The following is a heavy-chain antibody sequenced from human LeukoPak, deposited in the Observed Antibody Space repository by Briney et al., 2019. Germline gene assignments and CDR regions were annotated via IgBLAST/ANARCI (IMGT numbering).Heavy chain of an antibody. V-gene: IGHV4-59*08. D-gene: IGHD5-24*01. Sequence: PSETLSLTCTVSGGSLSSYYWSWIRHPPGRGLEWIAYIFYTGITRYSPSLQSRVTISVDRSKNQLSLKLNSVTAADTAVYYCARHDAIADGQNAFDIWGQGTMVTVSS. CDR1: GGSLSSYY. CDR3: ARHDAIADGQNAFDI. J-gene: IGHJ3*02. CDR2: IFYTGIT.